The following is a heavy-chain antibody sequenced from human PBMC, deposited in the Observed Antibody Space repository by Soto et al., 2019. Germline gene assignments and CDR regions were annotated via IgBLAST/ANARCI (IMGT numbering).Heavy chain of an antibody. V-gene: IGHV3-73*02. CDR3: TRLHETHTVTTLRLREGDYYYYYGMDV. CDR2: IRSKANSYAT. D-gene: IGHD4-4*01. CDR1: GFTFSGSA. J-gene: IGHJ6*01. Sequence: EVQLVESGGGLVQPGGSLKLSCAASGFTFSGSAMHWVRQASGKGLEWVGRIRSKANSYATAYAASVKGRFTISRDDSKNTAYLQMNSLKTEDTAVYYCTRLHETHTVTTLRLREGDYYYYYGMDVW.